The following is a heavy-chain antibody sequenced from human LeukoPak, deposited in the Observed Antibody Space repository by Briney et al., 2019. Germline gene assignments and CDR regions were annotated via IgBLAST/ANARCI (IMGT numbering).Heavy chain of an antibody. Sequence: GGSLRLSCAASGFTFDDYGMSWVRQAPGKGLEWVSSISSSSSYIYYADSVKGRFTISRDNAKNSLYLQMNSLRAEDTAVYYCARDKESGIWGQGTLVTVSS. CDR2: ISSSSSYI. J-gene: IGHJ4*02. D-gene: IGHD3-10*01. CDR3: ARDKESGI. V-gene: IGHV3-21*01. CDR1: GFTFDDYG.